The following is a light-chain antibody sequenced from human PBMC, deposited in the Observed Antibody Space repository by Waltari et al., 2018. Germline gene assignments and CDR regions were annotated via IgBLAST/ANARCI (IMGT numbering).Light chain of an antibody. CDR1: QSVSPN. J-gene: IGKJ5*01. Sequence: EIVMTQSPATLSVSPGETATLSCRASQSVSPNVAWYQKKPGQAPRLLIYDASTRAPSIPARFRGSGSGTEFTLTISSLQSEDFAVYYCQQYNRWPPITFGHGTRLEI. CDR2: DAS. CDR3: QQYNRWPPIT. V-gene: IGKV3-15*01.